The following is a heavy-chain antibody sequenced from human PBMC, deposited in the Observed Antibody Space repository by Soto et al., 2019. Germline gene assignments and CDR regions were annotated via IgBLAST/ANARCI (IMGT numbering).Heavy chain of an antibody. V-gene: IGHV3-23*01. CDR2: ITGSGNTS. CDR3: ARLGPRYYESTGNYYESHAFDI. J-gene: IGHJ3*02. CDR1: GFTFRNYA. D-gene: IGHD3-22*01. Sequence: EVQLLESGGGLVQAGGSLRLSCAASGFTFRNYAMSWVRQAPGKGLEWVSAITGSGNTSSYADSVKVRFTISRDNPKNILYLQLTSLRADDTAVYYCARLGPRYYESTGNYYESHAFDIWGQGKMVNVSS.